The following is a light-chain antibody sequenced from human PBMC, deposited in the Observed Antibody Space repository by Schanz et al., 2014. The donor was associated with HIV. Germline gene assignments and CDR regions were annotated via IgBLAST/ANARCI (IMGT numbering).Light chain of an antibody. J-gene: IGKJ1*01. Sequence: DIQMTQSPSSLSASVGDRVTIACRASQSISSYLNWYQQKPGKAPKSLIYAASNLRSGVPSRFSGSGSGTDFTLTISSLQPEDVATYYCLKYNSAPWTFGQGTKVEIK. V-gene: IGKV1-39*01. CDR2: AAS. CDR3: LKYNSAPWT. CDR1: QSISSY.